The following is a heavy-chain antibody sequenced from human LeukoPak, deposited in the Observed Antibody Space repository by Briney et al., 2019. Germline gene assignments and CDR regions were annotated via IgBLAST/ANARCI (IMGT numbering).Heavy chain of an antibody. Sequence: ASVKVSCKASGCTFSSYAISWVRQAPGQGLEWMGGIIPIFGTANYAQKFQGRVTITADKSTSTAYMELSSLRSEDTAVYYCARGAIAAAGTHYYYYMDVWGKGTTVTVSS. D-gene: IGHD6-13*01. CDR3: ARGAIAAAGTHYYYYMDV. V-gene: IGHV1-69*06. CDR1: GCTFSSYA. CDR2: IIPIFGTA. J-gene: IGHJ6*03.